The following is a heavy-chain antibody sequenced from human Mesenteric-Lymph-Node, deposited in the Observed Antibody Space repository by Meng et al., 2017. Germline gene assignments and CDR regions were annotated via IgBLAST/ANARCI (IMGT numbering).Heavy chain of an antibody. CDR2: IIPIFGTA. V-gene: IGHV1-69*01. D-gene: IGHD1-26*01. CDR1: GGTFSSYA. Sequence: QGQCGHSGAEVKKPGSSVKVSCKASGGTFSSYAISWVRQAPGQGLEWMGGIIPIFGTANYAQKFQGRVTITADESTSTAYMELSSLRSEDTAVYYCASGRVVGATMRGYFDYWGQGTLVTVSS. J-gene: IGHJ4*02. CDR3: ASGRVVGATMRGYFDY.